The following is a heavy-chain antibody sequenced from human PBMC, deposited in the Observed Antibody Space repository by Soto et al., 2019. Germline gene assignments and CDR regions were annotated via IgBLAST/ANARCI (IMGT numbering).Heavy chain of an antibody. D-gene: IGHD5-12*01. CDR1: GFTFSTYS. V-gene: IGHV3-48*01. CDR3: ASTYRGYDTNFDY. Sequence: PGGSLRLSCAASGFTFSTYSMNWVRQAPGKGLERDSYISSSSSTIYYADSVKGRFTISRDNAKNSLYLQMNSLRAEDTAVYYCASTYRGYDTNFDYWGQGTLVTVSS. CDR2: ISSSSSTI. J-gene: IGHJ4*02.